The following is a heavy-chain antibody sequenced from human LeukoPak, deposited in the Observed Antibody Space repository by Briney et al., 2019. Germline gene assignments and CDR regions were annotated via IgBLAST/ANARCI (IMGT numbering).Heavy chain of an antibody. CDR2: ISYDGSDK. D-gene: IGHD1-1*01. V-gene: IGHV3-30*18. Sequence: PGGSLRLSCAASGFSFSSYGMFWVRQAPGKGLEWVAIISYDGSDKYTADSVKGRFTISRDNSKDTMYLQMNSLRAEDTAVYYCAKDREAGYSRLGGMDVWGQGTTVTVSS. CDR1: GFSFSSYG. J-gene: IGHJ6*02. CDR3: AKDREAGYSRLGGMDV.